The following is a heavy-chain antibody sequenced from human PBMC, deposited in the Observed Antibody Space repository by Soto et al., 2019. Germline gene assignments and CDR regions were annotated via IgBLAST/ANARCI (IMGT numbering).Heavy chain of an antibody. V-gene: IGHV4-59*01. D-gene: IGHD3-3*01. CDR2: IYYSGST. Sequence: PSETLSLTCTVSGGSISSYYWSWIRQPPGKGLEWIGYIYYSGSTNYNPSLKSRVTISVDTSKNQFSLKLSSVTAADTAVYYCAKEVGYDFWSGRDNWLDPWGQGTLVTVSS. CDR1: GGSISSYY. J-gene: IGHJ5*02. CDR3: AKEVGYDFWSGRDNWLDP.